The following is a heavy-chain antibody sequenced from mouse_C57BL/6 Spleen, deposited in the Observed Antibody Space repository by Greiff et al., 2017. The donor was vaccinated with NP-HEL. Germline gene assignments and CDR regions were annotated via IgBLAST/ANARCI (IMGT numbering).Heavy chain of an antibody. Sequence: QVQLKQPGAELVKPGASVKLSCKASGYTFTSYWMQWVKQRPGQGLEWIGEIDPSDSYTNYTQKFKGKATLTVYTSSSTAYMQLSSLTSEDSAVYYCARSGNYEAWFAYWGQGTLVTVSA. CDR2: IDPSDSYT. CDR3: ARSGNYEAWFAY. D-gene: IGHD2-1*01. J-gene: IGHJ3*01. CDR1: GYTFTSYW. V-gene: IGHV1-50*01.